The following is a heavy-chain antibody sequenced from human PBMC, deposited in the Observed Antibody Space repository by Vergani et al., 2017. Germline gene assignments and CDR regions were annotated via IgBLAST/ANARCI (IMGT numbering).Heavy chain of an antibody. D-gene: IGHD3-3*02. CDR3: ARVASIYSYYYYYGMDV. Sequence: QVQLQQWGAGLLKPSETLSLTCAVYGGSFSGYYWSWIRQPAGKGLEWIGRIYTSGSTNYNPSLKSRVTISVDTSKNQFSLKLSSVTAADTAVYYCARVASIYSYYYYYGMDVWGQGTTVTVSS. CDR1: GGSFSGYY. V-gene: IGHV4-59*10. J-gene: IGHJ6*02. CDR2: IYTSGST.